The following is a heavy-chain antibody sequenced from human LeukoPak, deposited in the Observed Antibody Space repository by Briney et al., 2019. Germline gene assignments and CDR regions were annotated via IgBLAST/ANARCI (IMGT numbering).Heavy chain of an antibody. V-gene: IGHV4-61*08. CDR2: IYYSGST. CDR3: ARDLRNYGGVDYYYYYMDV. D-gene: IGHD4-23*01. J-gene: IGHJ6*03. CDR1: GGSISSGDYY. Sequence: SQTLSLTCTVSGGSISSGDYYWSWIRQPPGKGLEWIGYIYYSGSTNYNPSLKSRVTISVDTSKNQFSLKLSSVTAADTAVYYCARDLRNYGGVDYYYYYMDVWGKGTTVTVSS.